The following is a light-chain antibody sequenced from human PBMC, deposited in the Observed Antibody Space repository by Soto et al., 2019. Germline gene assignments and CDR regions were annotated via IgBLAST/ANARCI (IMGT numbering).Light chain of an antibody. CDR2: SAS. Sequence: EIVLTQSPGTLSLSPGERATLSCRASQSVTNNYLNWFQQRSGQAPRLLIYSASSRATGIPDRFSGSGSGTDFTLTISRLEPEDFAVYYCQQYGSSGTFGQGTKVDIK. CDR3: QQYGSSGT. CDR1: QSVTNNY. J-gene: IGKJ1*01. V-gene: IGKV3-20*01.